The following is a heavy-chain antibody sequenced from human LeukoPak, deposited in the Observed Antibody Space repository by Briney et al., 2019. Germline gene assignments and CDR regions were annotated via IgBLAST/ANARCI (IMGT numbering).Heavy chain of an antibody. Sequence: ASVKVSCKASGGTFSSYAISWVRQAPGQGLEWMGWINPNSGGTNYAQKFQGRVTMTRDTSISTAYMELSRLRSDDTAVYYCARGSSGWPIDYWGQGTLVTVSS. D-gene: IGHD6-19*01. CDR1: GGTFSSYA. V-gene: IGHV1-2*02. J-gene: IGHJ4*02. CDR2: INPNSGGT. CDR3: ARGSSGWPIDY.